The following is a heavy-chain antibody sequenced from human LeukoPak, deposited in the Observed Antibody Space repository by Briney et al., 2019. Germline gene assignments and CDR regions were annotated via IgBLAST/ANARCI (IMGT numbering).Heavy chain of an antibody. CDR2: IYYSGST. V-gene: IGHV4-59*08. Sequence: PSETLSLTCTVSGGSISSYYWSWIRQPPGKGLEWIGYIYYSGSTNYNPSLKSRVTISVDTSKNQFSLKLSSVTAADTAVYYCARHSDSYSSGWYPYFQHWGQGTLVTVSS. CDR1: GGSISSYY. D-gene: IGHD6-19*01. J-gene: IGHJ1*01. CDR3: ARHSDSYSSGWYPYFQH.